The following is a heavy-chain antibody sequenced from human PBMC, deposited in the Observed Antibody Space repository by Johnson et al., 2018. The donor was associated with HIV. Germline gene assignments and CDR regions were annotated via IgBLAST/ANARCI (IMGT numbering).Heavy chain of an antibody. D-gene: IGHD7-27*01. J-gene: IGHJ3*02. CDR2: ISGGGGSI. CDR3: ASETGESGAFDI. Sequence: VQLVESGGGLVQPGGSLRLSCAASGFPFSSFAMSWVRQAPGKGLEWVSSISGGGGSIYYADSVKGRFTISRDNSKNTLFLQMNSLSAEDTALYFCASETGESGAFDIWGQGTVVTVSS. V-gene: IGHV3-23*04. CDR1: GFPFSSFA.